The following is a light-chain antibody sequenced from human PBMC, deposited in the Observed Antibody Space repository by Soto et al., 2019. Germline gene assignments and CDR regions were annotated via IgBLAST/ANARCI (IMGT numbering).Light chain of an antibody. J-gene: IGKJ1*01. V-gene: IGKV3-11*01. Sequence: ESVLTQSTATLSLSPGERATLSCWASQSVNRYLVWYQQKPGQAPRLLMYDASKRATGIPARFSGSGSGTDFTLTISSLEPEDFAVYYCQQRDIWPWTFGQGTKVDI. CDR2: DAS. CDR1: QSVNRY. CDR3: QQRDIWPWT.